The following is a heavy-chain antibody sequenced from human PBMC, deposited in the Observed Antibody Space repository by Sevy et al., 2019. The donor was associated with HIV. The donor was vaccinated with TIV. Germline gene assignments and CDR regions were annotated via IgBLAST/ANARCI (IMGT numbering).Heavy chain of an antibody. D-gene: IGHD3-22*01. V-gene: IGHV3-15*01. CDR3: TTYYDSTGYYLYLDFDY. J-gene: IGHJ4*02. CDR1: ESIVTNAW. CDR2: IKSDGGTA. Sequence: GGFLRLSCAASESIVTNAWMSWVRQAPGKGLEWVGRIKSDGGTADYASHLKGRFTISRDASENMQYLQMHSLKSEDTALYYCTTYYDSTGYYLYLDFDYWGQGTQVTVSS.